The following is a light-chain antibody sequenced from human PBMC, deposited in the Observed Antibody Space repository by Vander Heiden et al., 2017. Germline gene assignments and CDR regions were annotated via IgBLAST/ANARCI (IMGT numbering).Light chain of an antibody. V-gene: IGLV2-14*01. Sequence: QSALTQHASVSGSPGLSITISCTGTRSDIGGYRYVSWYQRHPGKAPKLIIYEVDSRPPVFSNRFSGSKSGKTASLTISGLQAEDEAEYYCSSYTTSGTFPYVFGAGTQVTVL. CDR1: RSDIGGYRY. CDR3: SSYTTSGTFPYV. CDR2: EVD. J-gene: IGLJ1*01.